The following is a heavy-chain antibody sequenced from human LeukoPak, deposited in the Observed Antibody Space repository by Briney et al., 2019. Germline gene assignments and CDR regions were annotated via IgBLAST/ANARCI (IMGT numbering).Heavy chain of an antibody. D-gene: IGHD6-19*01. J-gene: IGHJ4*02. CDR1: GGSISSGGYS. Sequence: TLSLTCAVSGGSISSGGYSWSWIRQPPGKGLEWIGYIYHSGSTYYNPSLKSRVTISVDRSKNQFSLKLSSVTAADTAVYYCARVGYSSGWYQGYFDYWGQGTLVTVSS. V-gene: IGHV4-30-2*01. CDR3: ARVGYSSGWYQGYFDY. CDR2: IYHSGST.